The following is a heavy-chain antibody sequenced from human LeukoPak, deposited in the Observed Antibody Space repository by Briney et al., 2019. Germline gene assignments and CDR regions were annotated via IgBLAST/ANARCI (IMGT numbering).Heavy chain of an antibody. D-gene: IGHD2-2*01. CDR1: GGTFSSYA. J-gene: IGHJ5*02. V-gene: IGHV1-69*01. CDR2: IIPIFCTA. Sequence: ASVKVSCKASGGTFSSYAISWVRQAPGQGLEWMGGIIPIFCTANYAQKFQGRVTITADESTSTAYMELSSLRSEDTAVYYCARDRYCSSTSCLNWFDPWGQGTLVTVSS. CDR3: ARDRYCSSTSCLNWFDP.